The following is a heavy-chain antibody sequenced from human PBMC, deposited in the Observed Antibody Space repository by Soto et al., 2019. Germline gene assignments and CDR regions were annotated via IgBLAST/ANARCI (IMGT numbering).Heavy chain of an antibody. V-gene: IGHV4-31*03. J-gene: IGHJ6*02. CDR3: ARDQGGITIFGVPYGMDV. CDR1: GGSITSGGHY. D-gene: IGHD3-3*01. CDR2: IYYSGST. Sequence: SETLSLTCTVSGGSITSGGHYWSWILQHPGKGLEWIGYIYYSGSTYYNPSLKSRVTISIDTSKNHFSLKVRSVTVADTAVYYCARDQGGITIFGVPYGMDVWGQGTTVTVSS.